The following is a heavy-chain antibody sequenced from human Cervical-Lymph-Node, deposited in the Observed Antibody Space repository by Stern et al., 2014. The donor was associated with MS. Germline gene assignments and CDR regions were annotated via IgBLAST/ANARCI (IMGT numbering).Heavy chain of an antibody. CDR3: ASARNTAFDI. CDR2: INPSGGFT. CDR1: EYTLSYFF. J-gene: IGHJ3*02. V-gene: IGHV1-46*03. Sequence: QVQLVESGAEVKKPGASVQVSCKASEYTLSYFFMNWIRQAPGQGLEWMGVINPSGGFTTYAQRFQGRFTMTRDPSTSTVFMKLRSLTSEDTAVYYCASARNTAFDIWGQGTAVIVSS.